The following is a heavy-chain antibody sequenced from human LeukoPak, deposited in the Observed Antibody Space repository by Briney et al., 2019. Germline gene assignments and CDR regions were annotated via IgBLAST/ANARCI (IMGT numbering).Heavy chain of an antibody. Sequence: GGSLRLSCAASGFTFSNYGMHWVRQAPGKGLEWVAVIWYDGSNKYYADSVKGRFTISRDNSKNTLYLQMNSLRAEDTAVYYCARDRYSYGYDAFDIWGQGTMVTVSS. CDR1: GFTFSNYG. CDR3: ARDRYSYGYDAFDI. D-gene: IGHD5-18*01. CDR2: IWYDGSNK. J-gene: IGHJ3*02. V-gene: IGHV3-33*01.